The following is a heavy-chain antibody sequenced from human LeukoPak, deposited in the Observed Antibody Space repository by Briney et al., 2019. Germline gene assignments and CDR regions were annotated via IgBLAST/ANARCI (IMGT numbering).Heavy chain of an antibody. V-gene: IGHV3-7*01. CDR3: AREGNYGDYDYY. J-gene: IGHJ4*02. CDR2: IKQDGSEK. CDR1: GFTFSSYW. D-gene: IGHD4-17*01. Sequence: GGSLRLSCAASGFTFSSYWMSWVRQAPGKGLEWVANIKQDGSEKYYVDSVKGRFTISGDNAKNSLYLQMNSLRAEDTAVYFCAREGNYGDYDYYWGQGTLVTVSS.